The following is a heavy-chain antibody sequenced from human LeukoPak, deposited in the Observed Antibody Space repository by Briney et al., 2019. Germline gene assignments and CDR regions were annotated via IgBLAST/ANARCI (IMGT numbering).Heavy chain of an antibody. CDR2: IYYSGST. J-gene: IGHJ4*02. CDR1: GGSISSSSYY. V-gene: IGHV4-39*01. D-gene: IGHD3-16*01. Sequence: SETLSLTCTVSGGSISSSSYYWGWIRQPPGKGLEWIGSIYYSGSTYYNPSLKSRVTISVDTSKNQFSLKLSSVTAADTAVYYCARQGGDRRVFDSWGQGTLLTVSS. CDR3: ARQGGDRRVFDS.